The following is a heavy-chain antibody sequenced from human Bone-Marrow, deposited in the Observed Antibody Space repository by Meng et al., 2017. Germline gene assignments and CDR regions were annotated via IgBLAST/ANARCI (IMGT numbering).Heavy chain of an antibody. CDR1: ELTFSSYS. D-gene: IGHD5-12*01. V-gene: IGHV3-21*01. Sequence: GESLMISCAASELTFSSYSMNWVRQAPGKVLEWVSSISSSSSYIYYADSVKGRFTISRDNAKNSLYLQRNSLRAEDTAVYYCARDYSGWSNYYYYGMDVWGQGTTVTVSS. CDR3: ARDYSGWSNYYYYGMDV. CDR2: ISSSSSYI. J-gene: IGHJ6*02.